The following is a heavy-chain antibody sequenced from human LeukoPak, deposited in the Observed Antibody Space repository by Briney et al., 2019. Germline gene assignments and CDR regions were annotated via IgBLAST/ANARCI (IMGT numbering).Heavy chain of an antibody. V-gene: IGHV3-49*03. CDR1: GFTFGDYA. CDR3: VRGLGYYYGSVGGY. Sequence: PGGSLRLSCTTSGFTFGDYAMSWFRQAPGKGLEWVGFIRNKAYGVTTEHAASVRGRFTISRDDSKSIAYLQMNSLRTEDTAVYYCVRGLGYYYGSVGGYWGQGILVTVSS. D-gene: IGHD3-10*01. J-gene: IGHJ4*02. CDR2: IRNKAYGVTT.